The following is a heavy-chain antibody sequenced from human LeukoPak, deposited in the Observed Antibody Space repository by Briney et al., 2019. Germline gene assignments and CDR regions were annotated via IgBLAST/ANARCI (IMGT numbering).Heavy chain of an antibody. CDR1: GYTFTDYY. CDR2: FDPGDGEV. Sequence: ASVKVSCKASGYTFTDYYIHWVRQAPGRGLEWMGRFDPGDGEVFYADIFQGRIVISADTSIDTAYLELSNLRSEDTALYYCATSPGTYYNYWGQGTLVTVSS. CDR3: ATSPGTYYNY. D-gene: IGHD1-26*01. J-gene: IGHJ4*02. V-gene: IGHV1-69-2*01.